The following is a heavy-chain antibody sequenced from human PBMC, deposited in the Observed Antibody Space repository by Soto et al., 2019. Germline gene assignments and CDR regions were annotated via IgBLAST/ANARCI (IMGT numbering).Heavy chain of an antibody. V-gene: IGHV3-23*01. J-gene: IGHJ4*02. CDR1: GFTFSSYA. CDR2: ISGSGGST. D-gene: IGHD4-17*01. Sequence: EVQLLESGGGLVQPGGSLRLSCAASGFTFSSYAMSWVRQAPGKGLEWVSAISGSGGSTYYADSVKGRFTISRDNSKNTRYLQMNSLGAEETAVEYCGKADYGDDLSWFDYWGQGTLVTVSS. CDR3: GKADYGDDLSWFDY.